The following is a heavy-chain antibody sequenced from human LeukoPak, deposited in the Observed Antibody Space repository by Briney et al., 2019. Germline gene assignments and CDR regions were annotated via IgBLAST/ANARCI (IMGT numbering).Heavy chain of an antibody. Sequence: ASVTVSCKASGYTFTSYDINWGRQAPGQGLEWMGWMNPNSGNTGYAQKFQGRGTMTRNTSISTAYMELSSLRSEDTAVYYCARSYSGSYDWAQGTLVTVSS. CDR2: MNPNSGNT. V-gene: IGHV1-8*01. CDR3: ARSYSGSYD. J-gene: IGHJ4*02. CDR1: GYTFTSYD. D-gene: IGHD1-26*01.